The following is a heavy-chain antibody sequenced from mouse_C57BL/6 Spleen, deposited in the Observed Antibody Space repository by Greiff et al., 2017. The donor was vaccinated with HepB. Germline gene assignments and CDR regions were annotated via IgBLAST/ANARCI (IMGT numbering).Heavy chain of an antibody. D-gene: IGHD3-2*02. CDR3: TPSSGDGAMDY. CDR2: IDPETGDT. CDR1: GFNIKDDY. J-gene: IGHJ4*01. Sequence: EVQLQQSGAELVRPGASVKLSCTASGFNIKDDYMHWVKQRPEQGLEWIGWIDPETGDTEYASKFQGKATITADTSSNTAYLQLSSLTSEDTAVSYCTPSSGDGAMDYWGKGTSVTVSS. V-gene: IGHV14-4*01.